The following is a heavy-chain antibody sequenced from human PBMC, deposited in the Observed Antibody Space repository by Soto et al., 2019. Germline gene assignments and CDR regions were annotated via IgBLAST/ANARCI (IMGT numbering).Heavy chain of an antibody. CDR2: IYHSGGT. Sequence: QLHLQESGPGLLKPSETLSLTCTVSGASIGGSTFYWGWIRQSPGRGLEWIGSIYHSGGTYYNPSLKSRITLSVDTSKNHFSLRLDSVTAADTALYFCARHRSYSDILTGYFDSWGQGAQVYVSP. CDR3: ARHRSYSDILTGYFDS. CDR1: GASIGGSTFY. J-gene: IGHJ4*02. V-gene: IGHV4-39*01. D-gene: IGHD3-9*01.